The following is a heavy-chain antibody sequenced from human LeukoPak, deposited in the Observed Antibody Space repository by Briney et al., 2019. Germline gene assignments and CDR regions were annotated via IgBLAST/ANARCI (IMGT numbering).Heavy chain of an antibody. D-gene: IGHD5-12*01. CDR2: IYPGDSDI. CDR3: ARRAYSGYEFDY. J-gene: IGHJ4*02. Sequence: GAAPKISCSGSGYSFTTYWIAWVLQMPGKSPEWMGIIYPGDSDIRYSPSFQGQVTISVDKSISTAYLQWSSLKASDTAMYYCARRAYSGYEFDYWGQGTLVTVSS. CDR1: GYSFTTYW. V-gene: IGHV5-51*01.